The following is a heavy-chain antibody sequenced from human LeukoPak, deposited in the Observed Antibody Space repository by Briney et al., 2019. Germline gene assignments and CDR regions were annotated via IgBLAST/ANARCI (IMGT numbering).Heavy chain of an antibody. J-gene: IGHJ4*02. CDR2: IRSKAYGGTT. Sequence: SLRLSRTSSGFTYRDYAMSWVRQAPAKGREWVGFIRSKAYGGTTEYAPSVKGRFTISRDDSKSIAYQQMNSLKSEDTDVYYCTRPARVFSYYDILTGYFPGLDYWGQGTLVTVSS. V-gene: IGHV3-49*04. CDR1: GFTYRDYA. D-gene: IGHD3-9*01. CDR3: TRPARVFSYYDILTGYFPGLDY.